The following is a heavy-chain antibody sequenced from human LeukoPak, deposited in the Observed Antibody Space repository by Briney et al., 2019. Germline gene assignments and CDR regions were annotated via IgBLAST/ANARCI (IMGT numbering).Heavy chain of an antibody. D-gene: IGHD3-9*01. CDR2: INHSGST. Sequence: KSGGSLRLSCAASGFTFSSYAMSWIRQPPGKGLEWIGEINHSGSTNYNPSLKSRVTISVDTSKNQFSLKLSSVTAADTAVYYCARGNLRYFDWLRPRYYYYGMDVWGQGTTVTVSS. CDR3: ARGNLRYFDWLRPRYYYYGMDV. CDR1: GFTFSSYA. J-gene: IGHJ6*02. V-gene: IGHV4-34*01.